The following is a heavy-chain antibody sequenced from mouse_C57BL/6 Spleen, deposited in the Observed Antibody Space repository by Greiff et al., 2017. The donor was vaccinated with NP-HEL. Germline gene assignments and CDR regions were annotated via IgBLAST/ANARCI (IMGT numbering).Heavy chain of an antibody. V-gene: IGHV1-80*01. CDR1: GYAFSSYW. CDR2: IYPGDGDT. Sequence: VKLMESGAELVKPGASVKISCKASGYAFSSYWMNWVKQRPGKGLEWIGQIYPGDGDTNYNGKFKGKATLTADKSSSTAYMQLSSLTSEDSAVYFCARPITTVVATDYAMDYWGQGTSVTVSS. D-gene: IGHD1-1*01. J-gene: IGHJ4*01. CDR3: ARPITTVVATDYAMDY.